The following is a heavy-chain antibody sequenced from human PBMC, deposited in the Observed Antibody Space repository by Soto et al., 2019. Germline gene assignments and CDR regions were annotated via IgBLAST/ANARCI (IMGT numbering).Heavy chain of an antibody. J-gene: IGHJ4*02. CDR1: GFTFSSYA. CDR3: AKVSSGWVDFDY. Sequence: EVQLLESGGGLVQPGGSLRLSCAASGFTFSSYAMSWVRQAPGKGLEWVSAISGSGGSTYYADSVKGRFTISRDNSKNTLYLQMSGLRAEDTAVYYCAKVSSGWVDFDYWGQGTLVTVSS. CDR2: ISGSGGST. D-gene: IGHD6-19*01. V-gene: IGHV3-23*01.